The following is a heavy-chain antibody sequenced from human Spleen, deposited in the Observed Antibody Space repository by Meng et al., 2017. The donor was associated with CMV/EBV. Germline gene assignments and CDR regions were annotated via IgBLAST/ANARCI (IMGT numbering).Heavy chain of an antibody. CDR2: ISSSSAAI. D-gene: IGHD5-12*01. J-gene: IGHJ6*02. CDR1: GFTFSSYS. CDR3: ARSGYADYYGLDV. V-gene: IGHV3-48*04. Sequence: GGPLRLSCVVSGFTFSSYSMNWVRQAPGKGLECVSYISSSSAAIYYTASVKGRFTISRDSAKNSLYLQMDSLRADDTAVYYCARSGYADYYGLDVWGQGTTVTVSS.